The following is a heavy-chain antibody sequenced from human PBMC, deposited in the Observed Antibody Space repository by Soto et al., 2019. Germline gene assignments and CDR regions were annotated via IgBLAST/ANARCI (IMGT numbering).Heavy chain of an antibody. D-gene: IGHD5-12*01. CDR3: ARVDTEGYPRD. J-gene: IGHJ4*02. CDR1: GFTFSSYG. Sequence: QVQLVESGGGVVQPGRSLRLSCAASGFTFSSYGMHWVRQAPGKGLEWVAVIWYDGSNKYYADSVKGRFTVSRDNSKNTLYLQMNSLRAEDTAGYYCARVDTEGYPRDWGQGTLVTVSS. V-gene: IGHV3-33*01. CDR2: IWYDGSNK.